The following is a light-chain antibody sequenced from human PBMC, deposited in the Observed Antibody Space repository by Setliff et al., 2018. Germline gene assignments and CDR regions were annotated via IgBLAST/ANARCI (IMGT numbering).Light chain of an antibody. CDR2: DVT. Sequence: QSALTQPASVSGSPGQSITFSCTGSSSDVGGYDYVSWYQQHPGKAPKLLIYDVTNRPSGVSNRFSGSKSGNTASLTISGLQAEDEAENFCSSYTVGSTLSVFGTGTKVTVL. J-gene: IGLJ1*01. CDR1: SSDVGGYDY. CDR3: SSYTVGSTLSV. V-gene: IGLV2-14*03.